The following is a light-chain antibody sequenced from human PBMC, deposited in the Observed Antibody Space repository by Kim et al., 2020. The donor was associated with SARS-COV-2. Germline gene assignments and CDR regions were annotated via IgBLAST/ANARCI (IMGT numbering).Light chain of an antibody. Sequence: QQVTISCSGSSSNIGSNSVNWYQQLPGTAPKLLIYSNDQRPSGVPDRFSGSKSGTSASLAISGLQSEDEADYYCAAWDDSLNGLWVFGGGTQLTVL. J-gene: IGLJ3*02. CDR2: SND. V-gene: IGLV1-44*01. CDR3: AAWDDSLNGLWV. CDR1: SSNIGSNS.